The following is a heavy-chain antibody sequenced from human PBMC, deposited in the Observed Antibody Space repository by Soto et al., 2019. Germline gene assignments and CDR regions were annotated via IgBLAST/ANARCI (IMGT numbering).Heavy chain of an antibody. CDR2: IIPIFGTA. D-gene: IGHD3-10*01. V-gene: IGHV1-69*13. CDR3: ASSYGSGSYYYYYYGMDV. Sequence: ASVKVSCKASGGTFSSYAISWVRQAPGQGLEWMGGIIPIFGTANYAQKFQGRVTITADESTSTAYMELSSLRSEGTAVYYCASSYGSGSYYYYYYGMDVWGQGTTVTVSS. CDR1: GGTFSSYA. J-gene: IGHJ6*02.